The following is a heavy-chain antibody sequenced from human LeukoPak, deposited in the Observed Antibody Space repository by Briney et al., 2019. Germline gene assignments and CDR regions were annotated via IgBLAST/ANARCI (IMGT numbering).Heavy chain of an antibody. V-gene: IGHV1-46*01. D-gene: IGHD5-12*01. CDR1: GYTFTTYN. CDR3: ARERGYSGYYDYYYMDV. J-gene: IGHJ6*03. CDR2: IDPSGGST. Sequence: ASVKVSCKASGYTFTTYNINWVRLAPGQGLEWMGIIDPSGGSTIYAQRFQGRVSMTRDMSTSTAYMELSSLRSEDTAVYYCARERGYSGYYDYYYMDVWGKGTTVTISS.